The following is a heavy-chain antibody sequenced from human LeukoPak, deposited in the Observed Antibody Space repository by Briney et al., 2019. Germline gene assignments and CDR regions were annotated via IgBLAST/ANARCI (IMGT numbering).Heavy chain of an antibody. Sequence: SETLSLTCAVYGGSFSGYYWSWIRQPPGKGLEWIWEINRSGSTNYNPSLKSRVTISVDTSKNQFSLKLSSVTAADTAVYYCARVWITMVRGVIRYYYYGMDVWGQGTTVTVSS. CDR3: ARVWITMVRGVIRYYYYGMDV. CDR2: INRSGST. CDR1: GGSFSGYY. J-gene: IGHJ6*02. V-gene: IGHV4-34*01. D-gene: IGHD3-10*01.